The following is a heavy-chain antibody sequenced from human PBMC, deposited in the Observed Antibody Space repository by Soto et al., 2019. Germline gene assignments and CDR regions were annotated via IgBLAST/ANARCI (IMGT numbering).Heavy chain of an antibody. D-gene: IGHD5-12*01. Sequence: QVQLQESGPGLVKPSQTLSLTCTVSGGSISSGGYYWSWIRQHQGKGLEWTGYIYYSGSTYYNPSLKSRVTISVDTSKNQFSLKLSSVTAADTAVYYCARDGGYSGYDFVYYYGMDVWGQGTTVTVSS. J-gene: IGHJ6*02. V-gene: IGHV4-31*03. CDR3: ARDGGYSGYDFVYYYGMDV. CDR2: IYYSGST. CDR1: GGSISSGGYY.